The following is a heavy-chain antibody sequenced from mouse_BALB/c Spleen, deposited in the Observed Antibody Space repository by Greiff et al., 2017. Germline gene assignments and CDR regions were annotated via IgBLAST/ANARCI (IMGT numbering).Heavy chain of an antibody. Sequence: VKLVESGPGLVAPSQSLSITCTVSGFSLTSYGVHWVRQPPGKGLEWLGVIWAGGSTNYNSALMSRLSISKDNSKSQVFLKMNSLQTDDTARYYCARDREPEGYFDYWGQGTTLTVSS. D-gene: IGHD3-1*01. J-gene: IGHJ2*01. CDR3: ARDREPEGYFDY. V-gene: IGHV2-9*02. CDR2: IWAGGST. CDR1: GFSLTSYG.